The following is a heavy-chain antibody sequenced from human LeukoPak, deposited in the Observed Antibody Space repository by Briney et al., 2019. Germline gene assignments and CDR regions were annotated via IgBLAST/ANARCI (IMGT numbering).Heavy chain of an antibody. CDR1: GFTFSDHS. CDR2: TRSKPYSYTT. CDR3: VRWGTAWPTGET. Sequence: PGGSLRLSCATSGFTFSDHSMDWVRQAPGKGLEWVGRTRSKPYSYTTQYAASVKGRFTISRDDSKNSLYLQMNSLRPEDTAVYYCVRWGTAWPTGETWGQGKMVTVSS. V-gene: IGHV3-72*01. J-gene: IGHJ3*01. D-gene: IGHD3-16*01.